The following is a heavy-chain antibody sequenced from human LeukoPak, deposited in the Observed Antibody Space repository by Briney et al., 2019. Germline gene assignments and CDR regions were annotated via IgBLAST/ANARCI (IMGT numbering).Heavy chain of an antibody. D-gene: IGHD3-22*01. CDR3: ATLPSLYYYDSSGYYIDY. CDR1: GYTLTELS. Sequence: ASVKVSCKVSGYTLTELSMHWVRQAPGKGLEWMGGFDPEDGETIYAQKFQGRVTMTEDTSTDTAYMELSSLRSEDTAGYYCATLPSLYYYDSSGYYIDYWGQGTLVTVSS. V-gene: IGHV1-24*01. J-gene: IGHJ4*02. CDR2: FDPEDGET.